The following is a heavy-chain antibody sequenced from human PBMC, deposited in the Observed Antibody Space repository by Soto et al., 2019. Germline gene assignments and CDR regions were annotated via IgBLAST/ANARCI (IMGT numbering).Heavy chain of an antibody. CDR3: AREGMPGFWELYRWFDP. J-gene: IGHJ5*02. D-gene: IGHD3-10*01. Sequence: QVQLVQSGAEVKKPGSSVKVSCKASGGTFSSYAISWVRQAPGQGLEWMGGIIPIFGTANYAQKFQGRVTITADETTSTAYMELSSLRSEDTAVYYCAREGMPGFWELYRWFDPWGQGTLVTVSS. V-gene: IGHV1-69*01. CDR2: IIPIFGTA. CDR1: GGTFSSYA.